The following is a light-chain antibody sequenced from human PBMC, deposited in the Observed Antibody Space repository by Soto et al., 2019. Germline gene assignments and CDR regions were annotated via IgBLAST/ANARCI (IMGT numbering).Light chain of an antibody. CDR1: QSVRYSY. Sequence: EIVLTQSPGTLSLSPGERATLSCRASQSVRYSYLAWYQQKPGQAPRLLIYGASSRATGIPGRFSGRGSGTDSTLTISRLEAEDFAVYYCQQYGSSPVTFGQGTKVEIK. V-gene: IGKV3-20*01. CDR2: GAS. CDR3: QQYGSSPVT. J-gene: IGKJ1*01.